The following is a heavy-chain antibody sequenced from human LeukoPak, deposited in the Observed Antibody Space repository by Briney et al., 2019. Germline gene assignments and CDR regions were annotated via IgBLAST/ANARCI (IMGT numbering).Heavy chain of an antibody. V-gene: IGHV3-74*01. CDR1: GFTFSSYW. CDR2: INPDGSST. D-gene: IGHD3-22*01. Sequence: GGSLRLSCAASGFTFSSYWMHWVRQGPGKGLVWVSRINPDGSSTTYADSVKGRFTISRDNAKNTLYLHMSSLGAEDTAVYYCARGKYYYDPLDYWGQGTLVTVSS. CDR3: ARGKYYYDPLDY. J-gene: IGHJ4*02.